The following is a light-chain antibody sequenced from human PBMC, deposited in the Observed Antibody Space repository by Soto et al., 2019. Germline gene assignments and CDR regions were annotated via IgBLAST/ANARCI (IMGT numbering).Light chain of an antibody. Sequence: QSALTQPASVSGSPGQSITISCTGTSSDVGGYNYVSWYQQHPGKAPKLIIYEVSNRPSGVSNRFSGSKSDNTASLTISGLQAEDEADYYCSSYTSSSTDVFGTGTKVTVL. J-gene: IGLJ1*01. CDR2: EVS. V-gene: IGLV2-14*01. CDR1: SSDVGGYNY. CDR3: SSYTSSSTDV.